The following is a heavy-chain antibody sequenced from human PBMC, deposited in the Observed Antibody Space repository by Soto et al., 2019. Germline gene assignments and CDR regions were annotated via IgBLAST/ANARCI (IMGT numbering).Heavy chain of an antibody. J-gene: IGHJ6*02. D-gene: IGHD6-6*01. V-gene: IGHV3-30*18. Sequence: QVHLVESGGGVIQPGRSLRLSCEASGFAFDTYGMHWIRQGAGQGLEWVATMSYDGSKIYYRDSVRGRFSISRDDSKRTLSLQMNSLRAEDTAVYYCAKDRVHYYYYYLMDVWGQGTTVTVSS. CDR2: MSYDGSKI. CDR3: AKDRVHYYYYYLMDV. CDR1: GFAFDTYG.